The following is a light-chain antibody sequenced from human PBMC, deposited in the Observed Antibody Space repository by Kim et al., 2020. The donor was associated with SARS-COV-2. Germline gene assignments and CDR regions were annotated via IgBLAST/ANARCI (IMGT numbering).Light chain of an antibody. CDR2: RNN. J-gene: IGLJ3*02. V-gene: IGLV1-47*01. Sequence: ELTQPPSASGTPGQRVTISCSGSSSNIGSNYVYWYQQLPGTAPKLLIYRNNQRPSGVPDRFSGSKSGTSASLAISGLRSEDEADYYCAAWDDSLSGNWVFSGGTQLTVL. CDR3: AAWDDSLSGNWV. CDR1: SSNIGSNY.